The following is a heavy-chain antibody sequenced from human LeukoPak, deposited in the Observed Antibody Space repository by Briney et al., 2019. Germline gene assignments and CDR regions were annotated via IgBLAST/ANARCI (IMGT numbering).Heavy chain of an antibody. Sequence: PGGSLRLSCAASGFTFNNAWMNWVRQAPGQGLEWVANIKHDGSEEYYVDSVKGRFTISRDDGRNSVSLQMNSVRAEDTAVYYCGYTNNFYHWGQGTLVVVSS. CDR1: GFTFNNAW. J-gene: IGHJ4*02. D-gene: IGHD3-16*02. CDR2: IKHDGSEE. CDR3: GYTNNFYH. V-gene: IGHV3-7*01.